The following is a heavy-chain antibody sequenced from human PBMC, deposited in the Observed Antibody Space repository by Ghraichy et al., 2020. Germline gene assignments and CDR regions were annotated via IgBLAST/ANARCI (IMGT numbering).Heavy chain of an antibody. CDR1: GYTFTSYG. V-gene: IGHV1-18*01. CDR2: ISAYNGNT. CDR3: ARQEYSSSSVFYYYYGMDV. Sequence: ASVKVSCKASGYTFTSYGISWVRQAPGQGLEWMGWISAYNGNTNYAQKLQGRVTMTTDTSTSTAYMELRSLRSDDTAVYYCARQEYSSSSVFYYYYGMDVWGQGTTVTVSS. J-gene: IGHJ6*02. D-gene: IGHD6-6*01.